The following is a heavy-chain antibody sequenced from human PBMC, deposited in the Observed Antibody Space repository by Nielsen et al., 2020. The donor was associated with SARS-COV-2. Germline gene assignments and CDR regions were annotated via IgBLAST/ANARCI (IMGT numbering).Heavy chain of an antibody. CDR2: ISYDGSNK. CDR3: AKDPYGHSR. V-gene: IGHV3-30*18. CDR1: GFTFSSYG. D-gene: IGHD5-24*01. Sequence: GGSLRLSCAASGFTFSSYGMHWVRQAPGKGLEWVAVISYDGSNKYYADSVKGRFTISRDNSKNTLYLQMNSLRAEDTAVYYCAKDPYGHSRWGQGTLVTVSS. J-gene: IGHJ4*02.